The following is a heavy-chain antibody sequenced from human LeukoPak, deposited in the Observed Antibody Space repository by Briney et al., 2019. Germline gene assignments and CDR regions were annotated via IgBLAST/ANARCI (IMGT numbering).Heavy chain of an antibody. CDR2: IIPILGIA. D-gene: IGHD5-12*01. Sequence: SVKVSCKASGGTFSSYTISWVRQAPGQGLEWMGRIIPILGIANYAQKFQGRVTITADKSTSTAYMELSSLRSEDTAVYYCARARMATMTGGHYYYGMDVWGQGTTVTVSS. J-gene: IGHJ6*02. V-gene: IGHV1-69*02. CDR3: ARARMATMTGGHYYYGMDV. CDR1: GGTFSSYT.